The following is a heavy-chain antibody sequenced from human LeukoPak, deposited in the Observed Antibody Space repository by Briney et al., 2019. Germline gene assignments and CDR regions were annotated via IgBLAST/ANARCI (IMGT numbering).Heavy chain of an antibody. CDR1: GFTFSSYG. J-gene: IGHJ6*02. V-gene: IGHV3-33*01. CDR2: IWYDGSNK. D-gene: IGHD6-13*01. Sequence: PGGSLRLSCAASGFTFSSYGMHWVRQAPGKGLEWVAVIWYDGSNKYYADSVKGRFTISRDNSKNTLYLQMNSLRAEDTAVYYCARAPPSAAGSYYYGMDVWGQGTTVTVSS. CDR3: ARAPPSAAGSYYYGMDV.